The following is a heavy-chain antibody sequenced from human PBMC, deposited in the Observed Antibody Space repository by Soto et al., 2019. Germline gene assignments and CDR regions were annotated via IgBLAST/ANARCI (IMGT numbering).Heavy chain of an antibody. V-gene: IGHV4-34*01. D-gene: IGHD2-2*01. J-gene: IGHJ5*02. Sequence: KTSETLSLTCAVYGGSFSGYYWTWIRQTPGKGLEWIGSIYHSGSTYYNPSLKSRVTISVDTSKDQFSLKLSSVTAADTAVYYCARGWVVPANNWFDPWGQGTLVTVSS. CDR3: ARGWVVPANNWFDP. CDR2: IYHSGST. CDR1: GGSFSGYY.